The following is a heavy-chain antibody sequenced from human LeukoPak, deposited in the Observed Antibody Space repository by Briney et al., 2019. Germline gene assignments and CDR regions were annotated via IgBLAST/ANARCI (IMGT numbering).Heavy chain of an antibody. CDR3: ASPIVVVPAAMKAYDY. CDR1: GFTFSSYW. J-gene: IGHJ4*02. Sequence: GGSLRLSCAASGFTFSSYWMSWVRQAPGKGLEWVANIKQDESEKYYVDSLTGRFAISRDNAKNSLYLQMYSLRAEDTAVYYCASPIVVVPAAMKAYDYWGQGTLVTVSS. CDR2: IKQDESEK. D-gene: IGHD2-2*01. V-gene: IGHV3-7*01.